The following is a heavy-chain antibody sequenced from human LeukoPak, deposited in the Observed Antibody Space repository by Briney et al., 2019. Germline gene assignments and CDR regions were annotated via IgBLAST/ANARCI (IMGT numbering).Heavy chain of an antibody. Sequence: GGSLRLSCAASGFTFSSYGMHWVRQAPGKGLEGVAFIRYDGSNKYYADSVKGRFTISRDNSKNTLYLQMNSLRAEDTAVYYCAGGSDSSSSWGIDYWGQGTLVTVSS. V-gene: IGHV3-30*02. J-gene: IGHJ4*02. CDR2: IRYDGSNK. CDR3: AGGSDSSSSWGIDY. CDR1: GFTFSSYG. D-gene: IGHD6-6*01.